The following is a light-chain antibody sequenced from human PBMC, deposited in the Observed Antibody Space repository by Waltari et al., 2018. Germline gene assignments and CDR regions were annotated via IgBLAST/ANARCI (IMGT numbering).Light chain of an antibody. J-gene: IGKJ1*01. Sequence: LSPGERATLSCRASQSISKYLAWYQQKPGQAPRLLIYHASSRAAGIPDRFSGSGSGTDFSLTISRLEPEDFAVYYCQHYESLPVTFGQGTKVEIK. V-gene: IGKV3-20*01. CDR1: QSISKY. CDR3: QHYESLPVT. CDR2: HAS.